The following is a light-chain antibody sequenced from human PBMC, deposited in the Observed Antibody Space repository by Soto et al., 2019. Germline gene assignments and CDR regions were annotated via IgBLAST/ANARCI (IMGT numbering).Light chain of an antibody. V-gene: IGKV1-39*01. CDR1: QGVSAY. CDR3: QQSYKTPHT. Sequence: DIQMTQSPSSLSASVGDRVTITCRASQGVSAYLLWYQQRQGTAHKLLLYAASNLLSGVPSRFSGSRSGTNFTHTISSLQHEDFATYYCQQSYKTPHTFGQGTKLETK. CDR2: AAS. J-gene: IGKJ2*01.